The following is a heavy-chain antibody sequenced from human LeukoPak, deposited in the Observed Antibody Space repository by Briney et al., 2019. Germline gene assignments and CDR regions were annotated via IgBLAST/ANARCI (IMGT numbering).Heavy chain of an antibody. D-gene: IGHD3-22*01. CDR3: ARAYYDSSGYRVGNDAFDI. J-gene: IGHJ3*02. CDR2: IYYSGST. CDR1: GGSISSGGYC. Sequence: SSETLSLTCTVSGGSISSGGYCWSWIRQHPGKGLEWIGYIYYSGSTYYNPSLKSRVTISVDTSKNQFSLKLSSVTAADTAVYYYARAYYDSSGYRVGNDAFDIWGQGTMVTVSS. V-gene: IGHV4-31*03.